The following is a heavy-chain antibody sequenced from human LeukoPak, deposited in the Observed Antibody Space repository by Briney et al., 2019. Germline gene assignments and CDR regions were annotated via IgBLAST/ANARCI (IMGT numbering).Heavy chain of an antibody. CDR2: NYYSGST. CDR1: GCSISSSSYY. V-gene: IGHV4-39*02. J-gene: IGHJ4*02. Sequence: PSETLSLTCTVSGCSISSSSYYWGWIRPPPGKGLEWVGSNYYSGSTYYNPSIRSLATISVATSKKHSSLKLSSVAADDAVVYYSTRPSGSGSYYPFGYWGQGTLVTVSS. D-gene: IGHD3-10*01. CDR3: TRPSGSGSYYPFGY.